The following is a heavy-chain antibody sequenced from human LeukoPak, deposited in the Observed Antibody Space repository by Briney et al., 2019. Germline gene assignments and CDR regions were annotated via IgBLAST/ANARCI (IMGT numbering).Heavy chain of an antibody. D-gene: IGHD3-10*01. CDR2: IWYDGSNK. J-gene: IGHJ6*02. Sequence: PGGSLRLSCAASGFTFSSYGMHWVRQAPGKGLEWVAVIWYDGSNKYYADSVKGRFTISRDNSKNTLYLQMNSLRAADTAVYYCARDRYYGSGSSYYYYGMDVWGQGTTVTVSS. CDR3: ARDRYYGSGSSYYYYGMDV. V-gene: IGHV3-33*08. CDR1: GFTFSSYG.